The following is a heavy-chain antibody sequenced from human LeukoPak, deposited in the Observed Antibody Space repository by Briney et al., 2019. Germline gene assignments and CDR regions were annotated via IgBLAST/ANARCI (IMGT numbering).Heavy chain of an antibody. J-gene: IGHJ5*02. D-gene: IGHD6-19*01. CDR1: GFTFSSYS. CDR3: ARDPGGQWLVGNWFDP. Sequence: GGSLRLSCAASGFTFSSYSMNWVRQAPGKGLEWVSSISSSSSYIYYADSVKGRFTTSRDNAKNSLYLQMNSLRAEDTAVYYCARDPGGQWLVGNWFDPWGQGTLVTVSS. CDR2: ISSSSSYI. V-gene: IGHV3-21*01.